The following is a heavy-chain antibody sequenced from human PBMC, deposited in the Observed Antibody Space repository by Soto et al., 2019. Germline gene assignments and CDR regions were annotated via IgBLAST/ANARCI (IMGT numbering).Heavy chain of an antibody. V-gene: IGHV3-53*01. CDR3: ARGYYYDISGSDFDY. Sequence: PGGSLRLSCAASGFTVSSNYMSWFRQAPGKGLEWVSVIYSVGGTYYADSVMGRFTISRDNSKNPLYLQMNSLRAEDTAVYYCARGYYYDISGSDFDYWGQGTLVTASS. CDR1: GFTVSSNY. D-gene: IGHD3-22*01. J-gene: IGHJ4*02. CDR2: IYSVGGT.